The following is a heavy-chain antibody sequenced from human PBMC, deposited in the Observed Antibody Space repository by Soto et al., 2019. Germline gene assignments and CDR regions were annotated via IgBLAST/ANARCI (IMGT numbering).Heavy chain of an antibody. CDR2: INPSGGST. V-gene: IGHV1-46*01. CDR1: GYTFTSYG. Sequence: ASVKVSCKASGYTFTSYGIGWVRQAPGQGLEWMGIINPSGGSTSYAQKFQGRVTMTRDTSTSTVYMELSSLRSEDTAVYYCARDRRDYYYYGMDVWGQGTTVTVSS. J-gene: IGHJ6*02. CDR3: ARDRRDYYYYGMDV.